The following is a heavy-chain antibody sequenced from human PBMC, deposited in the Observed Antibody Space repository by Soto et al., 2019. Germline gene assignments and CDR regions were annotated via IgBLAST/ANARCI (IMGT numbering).Heavy chain of an antibody. CDR2: IYYSGST. Sequence: QLQLQESGPGLVKPSETLSLTCTVSGGSISSSSYYWGWIRQPPGKGLEWIGSIYYSGSTYYNPSLKSRVPISVDTSKNQFSLKLSSVTAADTAVYYCARHATYSSDWWRYFAYWGQGTLVTVSS. CDR1: GGSISSSSYY. J-gene: IGHJ4*02. D-gene: IGHD6-19*01. V-gene: IGHV4-39*01. CDR3: ARHATYSSDWWRYFAY.